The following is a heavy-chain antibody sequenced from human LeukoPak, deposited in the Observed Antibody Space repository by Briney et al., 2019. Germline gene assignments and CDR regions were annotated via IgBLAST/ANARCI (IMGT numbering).Heavy chain of an antibody. J-gene: IGHJ4*02. CDR2: IHYRGST. CDR1: SGSVSRYY. V-gene: IGHV4-59*08. D-gene: IGHD3-22*01. CDR3: ARHSYDSSTYLHFDY. Sequence: SETLSLTCTVSSGSVSRYYWRWIRQPPGKGLEWIGYIHYRGSTNYNPSLKSRVTISVDTSKSRFSLKLTSVTAADTAMYYCARHSYDSSTYLHFDYWGQGSLVTVSS.